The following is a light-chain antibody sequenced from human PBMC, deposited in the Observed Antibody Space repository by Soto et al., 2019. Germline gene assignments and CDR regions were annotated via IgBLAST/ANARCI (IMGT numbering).Light chain of an antibody. Sequence: QSALTQPASVSGSLGQSITISCTGTGSDVGGYNYVSWYQQHPGKAPKLMIYDVSNRPSGVSNRFSGSKSGNTASLTISGLQAEDEADYYCSSYTSSSTVVFGGGTKVTVL. J-gene: IGLJ2*01. CDR3: SSYTSSSTVV. CDR2: DVS. V-gene: IGLV2-14*01. CDR1: GSDVGGYNY.